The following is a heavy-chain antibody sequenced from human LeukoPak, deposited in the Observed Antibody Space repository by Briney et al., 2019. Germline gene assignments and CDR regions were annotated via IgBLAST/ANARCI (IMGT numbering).Heavy chain of an antibody. V-gene: IGHV4-34*01. Sequence: SETLSLTCAVYGGSFSGYYWSWIRQPPGKGLEWVGEINHSGSTNYNPSLKSRVTITVETSKNQFSLKLSSVTAADTAVYYCARGPVTGTTSLWFDPWGQGTLVTVSS. CDR2: INHSGST. D-gene: IGHD1-7*01. CDR3: ARGPVTGTTSLWFDP. J-gene: IGHJ5*02. CDR1: GGSFSGYY.